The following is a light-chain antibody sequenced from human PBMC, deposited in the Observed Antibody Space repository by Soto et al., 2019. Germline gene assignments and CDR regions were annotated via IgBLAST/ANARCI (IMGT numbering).Light chain of an antibody. Sequence: RAPGSLFLFPGEITTLSFRPRQSPSISYLAWYQQRPGQAPRLIIYGASSRATVIPDRFSGSGSGTDFTLTISRLEPEEFAGYYCQQYGNSPLTFRQGTRLELK. CDR3: QQYGNSPLT. CDR1: QSPSISY. V-gene: IGKV3-20*01. J-gene: IGKJ5*01. CDR2: GAS.